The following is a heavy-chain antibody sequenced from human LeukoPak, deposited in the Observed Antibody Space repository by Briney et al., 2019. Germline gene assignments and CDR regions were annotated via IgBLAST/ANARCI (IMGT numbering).Heavy chain of an antibody. V-gene: IGHV3-53*01. CDR3: ARGPVTMFEI. Sequence: GGSLILSCSASGFTVSYNYMSWVPQAPGNGLEWVSVIYSGGTTYYADSVKGRFTISRDNSNNTLYLQMNGLSAEDTAVYYCARGPVTMFEIWGQGTMVTVSS. CDR2: IYSGGTT. D-gene: IGHD4-17*01. CDR1: GFTVSYNY. J-gene: IGHJ3*02.